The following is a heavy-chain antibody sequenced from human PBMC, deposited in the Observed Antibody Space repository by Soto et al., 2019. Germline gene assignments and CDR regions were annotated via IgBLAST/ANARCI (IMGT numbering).Heavy chain of an antibody. V-gene: IGHV1-2*02. D-gene: IGHD2-2*01. Sequence: QVQLVQSGAEVKKPGASVKVSCKASGYTFTGYYMHWVRQAPGQGLEWMGWINPNSGGTNYAQKFQGRVTMTRDTSISTAYMELSRLRSDGTAVYYCARDWGIVVVPAATRSNWFDPWGQGTLVTVSS. CDR3: ARDWGIVVVPAATRSNWFDP. J-gene: IGHJ5*02. CDR2: INPNSGGT. CDR1: GYTFTGYY.